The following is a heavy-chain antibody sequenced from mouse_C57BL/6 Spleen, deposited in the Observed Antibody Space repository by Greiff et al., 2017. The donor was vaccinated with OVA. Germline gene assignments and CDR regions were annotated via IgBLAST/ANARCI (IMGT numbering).Heavy chain of an antibody. Sequence: VQRVESGPELVKPGASVKISCKASGYTFTDYYINWVKQRPGQGLEWIGWIYPGSGNTKYNEKFKGKATLTVDTSSSTAYMQLSSLTSEDSAVYFCARSYYGSSYEGFAYWGQGTLVTVSA. CDR2: IYPGSGNT. J-gene: IGHJ3*01. V-gene: IGHV1-84*01. CDR1: GYTFTDYY. D-gene: IGHD1-1*01. CDR3: ARSYYGSSYEGFAY.